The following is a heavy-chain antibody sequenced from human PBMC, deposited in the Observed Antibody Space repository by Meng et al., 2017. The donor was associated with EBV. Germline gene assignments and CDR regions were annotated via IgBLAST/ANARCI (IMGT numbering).Heavy chain of an antibody. Sequence: HVPLVESGAEVNKPGSSVKVSCKASGGTFSSYAISWVRQAPGQGLEWMGGIIPIFGTANYAQKFQGRVTITADKSTSTAYMELSSLRSEDTAVYYCARAEIAAAGRLDYWGQGTLVTVSS. D-gene: IGHD6-13*01. J-gene: IGHJ4*02. CDR1: GGTFSSYA. V-gene: IGHV1-69*06. CDR2: IIPIFGTA. CDR3: ARAEIAAAGRLDY.